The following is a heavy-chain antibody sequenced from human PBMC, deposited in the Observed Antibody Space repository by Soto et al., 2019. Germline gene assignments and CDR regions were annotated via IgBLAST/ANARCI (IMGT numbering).Heavy chain of an antibody. V-gene: IGHV1-69*13. CDR2: IIPIFGTA. CDR1: GGTFSSYA. CDR3: ADGYSYGKYFDY. J-gene: IGHJ4*02. Sequence: GASVKVSCKASGGTFSSYAISWVRQAPGQGLEWMGGIIPIFGTANYAQKFQGRVTITADESTSTAYMELSSLRSEDTAVYYCADGYSYGKYFDYWGQGTLVTVSS. D-gene: IGHD5-18*01.